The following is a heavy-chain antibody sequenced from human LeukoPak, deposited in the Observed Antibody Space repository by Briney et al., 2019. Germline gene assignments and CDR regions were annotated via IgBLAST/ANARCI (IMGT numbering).Heavy chain of an antibody. J-gene: IGHJ5*02. CDR2: ITDSGPI. D-gene: IGHD4-17*01. Sequence: GGSLRPSCAAPGSTSSTYSKKTFRQAPRKRLESVSYITDSGPIHYSDSVRGRFTISRENAQNSLFLQMKSLRAEDTAVYYCAREFILDDYGDYGVRSWFDPWGQGTLVTVSS. CDR1: GSTSSTYS. CDR3: AREFILDDYGDYGVRSWFDP. V-gene: IGHV3-48*01.